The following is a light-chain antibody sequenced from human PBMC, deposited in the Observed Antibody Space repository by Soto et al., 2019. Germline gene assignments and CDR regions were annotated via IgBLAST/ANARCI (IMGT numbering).Light chain of an antibody. CDR1: QYINTR. Sequence: EIVLTRSPATLSSSPGDRVTLSCRASQYINTRLAWYQHRPGQAPRLLVYQASIRAAGIPARFSASGSGTDFTLTISGVQPEDFALYYCHQRQSWPRTFGQGTKVDIK. J-gene: IGKJ1*01. CDR2: QAS. CDR3: HQRQSWPRT. V-gene: IGKV3-11*01.